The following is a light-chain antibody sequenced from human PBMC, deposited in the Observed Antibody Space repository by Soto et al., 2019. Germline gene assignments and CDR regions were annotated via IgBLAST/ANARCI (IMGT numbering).Light chain of an antibody. CDR1: QSVSSN. CDR3: QQYNNWPRT. V-gene: IGKV3-15*01. J-gene: IGKJ1*01. CDR2: GAS. Sequence: EIVMTQSPVTLSVSPGERATLSCRASQSVSSNLAWYQQKPGQAPRLLIYGASTRAIGIPARFSGSGSGTEFTLTISSLQSEDFAVYYCQQYNNWPRTFGQGTKVEIK.